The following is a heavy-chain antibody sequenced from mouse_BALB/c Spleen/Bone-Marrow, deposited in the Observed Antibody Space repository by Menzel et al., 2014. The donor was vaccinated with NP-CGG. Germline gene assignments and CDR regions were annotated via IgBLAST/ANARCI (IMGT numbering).Heavy chain of an antibody. V-gene: IGHV10-1*02. CDR3: VTSTYFDV. CDR2: IRSRSNNYPT. Sequence: AASGFTFNTYAMNWVRQAPGKGLEWVARIRSRSNNYPTYYADSVKDRFTISRDDSQSMLYLQVNNLKTEDTAMYYCVTSTYFDVWGAGTTVTVSS. J-gene: IGHJ1*01. D-gene: IGHD6-1*01. CDR1: GFTFNTYA.